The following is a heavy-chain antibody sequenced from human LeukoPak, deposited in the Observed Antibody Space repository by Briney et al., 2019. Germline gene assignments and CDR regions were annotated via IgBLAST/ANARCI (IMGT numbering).Heavy chain of an antibody. V-gene: IGHV3-23*01. Sequence: GGTLRLSCAASGFTFSIYGMSWVRQAPGKGLEWVSAISGSGGSTYYADSVKGRFTISRDNSKNTLYLQMNSLRAEDTAVYYCARGVDNHDILTGGMDVWGKGTTVTISS. CDR1: GFTFSIYG. J-gene: IGHJ6*04. CDR2: ISGSGGST. CDR3: ARGVDNHDILTGGMDV. D-gene: IGHD3-9*01.